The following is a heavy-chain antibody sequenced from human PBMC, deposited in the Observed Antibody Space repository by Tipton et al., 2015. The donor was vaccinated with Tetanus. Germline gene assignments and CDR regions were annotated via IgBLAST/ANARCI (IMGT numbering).Heavy chain of an antibody. V-gene: IGHV3-23*01. D-gene: IGHD5-18*01. Sequence: SLRLSCAASGFTFSSYAMSWVRQAPGKGLEWVSAISGSGGSTYYADSVKGRFTISRDNSKNTLYLQMNSLRAEDTAVYYCARGSSAMVTVYYYYGRDVWGQGTTVTVSS. CDR3: ARGSSAMVTVYYYYGRDV. CDR1: GFTFSSYA. J-gene: IGHJ6*02. CDR2: ISGSGGST.